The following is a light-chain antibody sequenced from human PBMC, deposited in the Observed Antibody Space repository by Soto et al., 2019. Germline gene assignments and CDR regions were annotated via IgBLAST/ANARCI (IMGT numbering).Light chain of an antibody. V-gene: IGKV3-11*01. CDR1: QSVSRS. Sequence: EIVLTQSPGTLSLSPGERATLSCRASQSVSRSLAWYQKKPGQAPRLLIHEASNRATGIPAMCSGSGSGTDFTLTISSLEPEDFAVYYWQQRGNLWTFGRGTKVEIK. CDR2: EAS. CDR3: QQRGNLWT. J-gene: IGKJ1*01.